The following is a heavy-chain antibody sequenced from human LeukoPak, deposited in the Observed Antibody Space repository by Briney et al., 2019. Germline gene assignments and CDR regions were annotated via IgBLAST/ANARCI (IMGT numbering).Heavy chain of an antibody. CDR3: ARDRRRFDY. V-gene: IGHV4-39*07. J-gene: IGHJ4*02. D-gene: IGHD6-6*01. CDR1: GGSISSSSNY. Sequence: PSETLSLTCTVSGGSISSSSNYWGWIRQPPGKGLEWIGSMYYSGSIYYNLSLKSRVIISVDTSKNQFSLKLSSVTAADTAVYYCARDRRRFDYWGQGTLVTVSS. CDR2: MYYSGSI.